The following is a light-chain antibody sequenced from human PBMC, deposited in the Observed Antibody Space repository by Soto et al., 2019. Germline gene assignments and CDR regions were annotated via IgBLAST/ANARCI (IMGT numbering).Light chain of an antibody. Sequence: QSVLTQPPSVSAAPGQKVTMSCPGGSSNIGNYYVSWHQQLPGTAPKLLIYENDKRPSGIPDRFSGSKSGTSATLGITGLQTGDEADYYCGTWDSSLSISVFGTGTKVTVL. J-gene: IGLJ1*01. V-gene: IGLV1-51*02. CDR2: END. CDR3: GTWDSSLSISV. CDR1: SSNIGNYY.